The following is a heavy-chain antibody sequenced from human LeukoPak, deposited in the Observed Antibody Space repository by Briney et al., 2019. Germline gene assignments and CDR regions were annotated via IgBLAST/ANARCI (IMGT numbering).Heavy chain of an antibody. CDR3: ARTPVLRWFGGAFDI. CDR2: ISYDGSNK. J-gene: IGHJ3*02. V-gene: IGHV3-30*04. Sequence: GGSLRLSCAASGFTFSSYAMHWVRQAPGKGLEWVAVISYDGSNKYYANSVKGRFTISRDNAKNTLYLQMNSLRAEDTAVYYCARTPVLRWFGGAFDIWGQGTMVTVSS. D-gene: IGHD3-10*01. CDR1: GFTFSSYA.